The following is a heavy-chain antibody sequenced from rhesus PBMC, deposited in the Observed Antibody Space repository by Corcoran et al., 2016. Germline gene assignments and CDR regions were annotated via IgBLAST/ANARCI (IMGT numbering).Heavy chain of an antibody. D-gene: IGHD1-44*01. J-gene: IGHJ4*01. CDR3: ARHGEPMFDY. V-gene: IGHV4-80*01. CDR1: GASLSRNW. Sequence: QVQLQESGPGLVEPSETLSLTCTVSGASLSRNWWSWIRQPQGKGLEWIGEINAKTGSTTYNPSLKSRLTVTKDASKSRVSVRLSFVTAADTAIYYCARHGEPMFDYWGQGVLVTVSS. CDR2: INAKTGST.